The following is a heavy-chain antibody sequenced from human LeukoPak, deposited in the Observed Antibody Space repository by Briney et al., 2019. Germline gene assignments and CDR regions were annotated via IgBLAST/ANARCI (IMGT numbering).Heavy chain of an antibody. CDR2: IKSKTDGGTT. CDR1: GFTFSNAW. CDR3: TTDPLGYCSSTSCYAYFQH. Sequence: GGSLRLSCAASGFTFSNAWISWVRQAPGKGLEWVGHIKSKTDGGTTDYAAPVKGRFTISRDDSKNTLYLQMNSLKTEDTALYYCTTDPLGYCSSTSCYAYFQHWGQGTLVTVSS. J-gene: IGHJ1*01. D-gene: IGHD2-2*01. V-gene: IGHV3-15*01.